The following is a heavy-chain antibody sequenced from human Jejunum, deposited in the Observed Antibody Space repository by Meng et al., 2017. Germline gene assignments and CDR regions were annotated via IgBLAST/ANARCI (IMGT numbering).Heavy chain of an antibody. D-gene: IGHD2-15*01. CDR2: ISDGGST. V-gene: IGHV4-4*02. Sequence: QLQPADTEAVDPCGSRSFHCPSSGCPISNINYWEWVPQPPGKGLEWIGEISDGGSTSYNPSLKNRVTISIDKSKSQFSLKLSSVTAADTAVYFCAKNGYCSGGRCSSGTSFDPWGQGTLVTVSS. J-gene: IGHJ5*02. CDR3: AKNGYCSGGRCSSGTSFDP. CDR1: GCPISNINY.